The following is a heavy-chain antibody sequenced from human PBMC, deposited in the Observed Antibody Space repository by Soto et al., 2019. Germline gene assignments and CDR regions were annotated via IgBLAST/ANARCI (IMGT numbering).Heavy chain of an antibody. CDR3: ARTTGYSSSAAYYYYYGMDV. V-gene: IGHV4-59*01. J-gene: IGHJ6*02. D-gene: IGHD6-6*01. CDR2: IYYSGST. CDR1: GGSISSYY. Sequence: SETLSLTCTVSGGSISSYYWSWIRQPPGKGLEWIGYIYYSGSTNYNPSLKSRVTISVDTSKNQFPLKLSSVTAADTAVYYCARTTGYSSSAAYYYYYGMDVWGQGTTVTVSS.